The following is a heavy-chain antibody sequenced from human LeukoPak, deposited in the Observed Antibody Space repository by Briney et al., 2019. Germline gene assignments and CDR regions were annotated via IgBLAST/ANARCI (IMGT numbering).Heavy chain of an antibody. D-gene: IGHD3-10*01. J-gene: IGHJ6*02. Sequence: AGGSLRLSCAASGFTFSSYLMNWVRQAPGKGLEWVSSISSSSSYIYYADSVKGRFTISRDNAKNSLYLQMNSLRAEDTAVYYCARGRVTMVRGATHYYYYGMDVWGQGTTVTVSS. CDR1: GFTFSSYL. CDR3: ARGRVTMVRGATHYYYYGMDV. V-gene: IGHV3-21*01. CDR2: ISSSSSYI.